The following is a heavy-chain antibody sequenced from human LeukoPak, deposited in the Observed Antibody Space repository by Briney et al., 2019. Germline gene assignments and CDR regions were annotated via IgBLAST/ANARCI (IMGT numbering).Heavy chain of an antibody. V-gene: IGHV3-30*03. CDR2: ISHDGSNK. D-gene: IGHD3-3*01. Sequence: PGGSLRLSCAASGFTFSNYGMHWVRQAPGKGLEWVAFISHDGSNKYYADSVKGRFTISRDNSKNTLYLQMNSLRAEDTVVYYCARVDYDFWSGYSPWNWFDPWGQGTLVTVSS. CDR1: GFTFSNYG. CDR3: ARVDYDFWSGYSPWNWFDP. J-gene: IGHJ5*02.